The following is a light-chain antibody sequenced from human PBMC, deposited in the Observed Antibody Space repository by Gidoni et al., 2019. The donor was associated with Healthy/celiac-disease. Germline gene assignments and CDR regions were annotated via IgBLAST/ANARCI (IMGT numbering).Light chain of an antibody. J-gene: IGLJ1*01. Sequence: QSVLTQPPSVSGAPGQRVTISCTGSISNIGAGYDVHWYQQLPGPAPKLLIYGNSNRPSGVPDRFSGSKSGTSASLAITGLQAEDEADYYCQSYDSSLSGYVFGTGTKVTVL. CDR2: GNS. CDR1: ISNIGAGYD. CDR3: QSYDSSLSGYV. V-gene: IGLV1-40*01.